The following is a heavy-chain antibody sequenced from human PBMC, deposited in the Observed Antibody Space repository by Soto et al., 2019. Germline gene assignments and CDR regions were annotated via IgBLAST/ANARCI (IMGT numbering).Heavy chain of an antibody. Sequence: GESLKISCKGSGYSFTSYWIGWVRQMPGKGLEWMGIIYTGDTDTRYSTSFQGQVTIAADKSSSTAYLQWSSLKASDTARYYCATVAIVTGDGSGWDDYYGMDVWGQGPTVTVSS. CDR3: ATVAIVTGDGSGWDDYYGMDV. V-gene: IGHV5-51*01. CDR1: GYSFTSYW. J-gene: IGHJ6*02. CDR2: IYTGDTDT. D-gene: IGHD6-19*01.